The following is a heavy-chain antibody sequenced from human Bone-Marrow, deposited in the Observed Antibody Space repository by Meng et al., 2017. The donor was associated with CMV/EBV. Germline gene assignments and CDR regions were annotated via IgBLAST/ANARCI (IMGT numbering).Heavy chain of an antibody. V-gene: IGHV3-30*02. D-gene: IGHD4-11*01. Sequence: GESLKISCGASGFTFSSYGMHWVRQAPGKGLEWVAFIRYDGSNKYYADSVKGRFTISRDNSKNTLYLQMNSLRAEDTAVYYCAIPLSPYSNRDAFDIWGQATMATVSS. CDR1: GFTFSSYG. CDR3: AIPLSPYSNRDAFDI. J-gene: IGHJ3*02. CDR2: IRYDGSNK.